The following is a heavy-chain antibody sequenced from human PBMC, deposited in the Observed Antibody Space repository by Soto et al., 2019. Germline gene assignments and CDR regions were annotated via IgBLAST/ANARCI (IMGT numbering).Heavy chain of an antibody. D-gene: IGHD4-17*01. CDR3: ARQLDSTVFDS. J-gene: IGHJ4*02. CDR1: GAFVSSSDYH. Sequence: SETLSLTCSVAGAFVSSSDYHWTWIRQSPGKGLEWIGYISYSGNTNYDPSLESRVTISLDTSNNQFSMSLRSVTAADTATYYCARQLDSTVFDSWGRGTLVTVSS. V-gene: IGHV4-61*08. CDR2: ISYSGNT.